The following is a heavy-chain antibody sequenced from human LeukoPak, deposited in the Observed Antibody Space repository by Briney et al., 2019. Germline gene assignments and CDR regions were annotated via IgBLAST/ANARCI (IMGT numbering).Heavy chain of an antibody. CDR1: GYTFTSYD. V-gene: IGHV1-8*03. D-gene: IGHD6-13*01. Sequence: VASVKVSCKASGYTFTSYDINWVRQATGQGLEWMGWMNPNSGNTGYAQKFQGRVTITRNTSISTAYMELSSLRSEDTAVYYCARVYSSSHNWFDTWGQGTQVTVSS. J-gene: IGHJ5*02. CDR3: ARVYSSSHNWFDT. CDR2: MNPNSGNT.